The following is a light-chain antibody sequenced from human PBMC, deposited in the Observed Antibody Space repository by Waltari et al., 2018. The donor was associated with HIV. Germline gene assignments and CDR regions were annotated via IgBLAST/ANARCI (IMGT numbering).Light chain of an antibody. CDR2: QNS. Sequence: SYDLTQEPSVSVSPGQAAIISCSGDELGNKYVSWYQQKPGQSPVQVIYQNSKRPSGVPERFSGSNSGNTASLTISGTQVMDEADYHCQTWGSTIIIFGGGTKLTVL. CDR3: QTWGSTIII. J-gene: IGLJ2*01. V-gene: IGLV3-1*01. CDR1: ELGNKY.